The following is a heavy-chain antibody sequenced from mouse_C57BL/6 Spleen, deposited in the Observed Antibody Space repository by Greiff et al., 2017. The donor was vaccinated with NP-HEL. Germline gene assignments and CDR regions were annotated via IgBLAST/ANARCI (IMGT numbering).Heavy chain of an antibody. CDR2: INPSTGGT. V-gene: IGHV1-42*01. Sequence: EVQLQQSGPELVKPGASVKISCKASGYSFTGYYMNWVKQSPEKSLEWIGEINPSTGGTTYNQKFKAKATLTVDKSSSTAYMQLKSLTSEDSAVYYCARRSYGSSYALDYWGQGTTLTVSS. CDR3: ARRSYGSSYALDY. CDR1: GYSFTGYY. J-gene: IGHJ2*01. D-gene: IGHD1-1*01.